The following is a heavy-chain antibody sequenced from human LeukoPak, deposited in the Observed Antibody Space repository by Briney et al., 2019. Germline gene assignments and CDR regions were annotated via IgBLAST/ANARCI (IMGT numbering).Heavy chain of an antibody. CDR2: ISSSGSTI. CDR3: ARDRNGYYSFDY. D-gene: IGHD3-22*01. J-gene: IGHJ4*02. V-gene: IGHV3-11*01. Sequence: PGGSLRLSCAASRFTFSDYYMSWIRQAPGKGLEWVSYISSSGSTIYYADSVKGRFTISRDNAKKSLYLQMNSLRAEDTAVYYCARDRNGYYSFDYWGQGTLVTVSS. CDR1: RFTFSDYY.